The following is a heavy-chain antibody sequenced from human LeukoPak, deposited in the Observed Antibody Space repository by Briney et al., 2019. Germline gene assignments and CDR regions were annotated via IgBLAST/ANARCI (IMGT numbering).Heavy chain of an antibody. CDR3: ARDHRIQLYAFDI. D-gene: IGHD5-18*01. CDR2: IYYSGST. V-gene: IGHV4-31*03. Sequence: TSETLSLTCTVSGGSISSGGYYWSWIRQHPGKGLEWIGYIYYSGSTYYNPSLKSRVTISVDTSKNQFSLKLSSVTAADTAVYYCARDHRIQLYAFDIWGQGTMVTVSS. CDR1: GGSISSGGYY. J-gene: IGHJ3*02.